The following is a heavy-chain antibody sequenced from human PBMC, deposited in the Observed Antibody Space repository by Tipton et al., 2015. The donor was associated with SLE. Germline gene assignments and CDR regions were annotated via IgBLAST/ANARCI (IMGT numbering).Heavy chain of an antibody. CDR3: ARQRLRLLSPLDA. D-gene: IGHD3-10*01. V-gene: IGHV4-4*02. J-gene: IGHJ6*02. CDR2: IHHRGTT. CDR1: GGSISSNTW. Sequence: SLRLSCTVSGGSISSNTWWNWVRQPPGMGLEWIGEIHHRGTTNYNPSLKSRVTISVDTSKNQYSLKLNSVIAADTAVYYCARQRLRLLSPLDAWGQGTTVTVS.